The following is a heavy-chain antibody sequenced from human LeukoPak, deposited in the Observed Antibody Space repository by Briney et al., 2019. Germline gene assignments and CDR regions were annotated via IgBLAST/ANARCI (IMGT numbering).Heavy chain of an antibody. D-gene: IGHD3-22*01. CDR1: GGSISSGSYY. CDR2: IYTSGST. Sequence: SQTLSLTCTVSGGSISSGSYYWSWIRQPAGKGLEWIGRIYTSGSTNCNPSLKSRVTISVDTSKNQFTLKLSSVTAADTAVYYCARDEGYYDSSGLDPWGQGTLVTVSS. CDR3: ARDEGYYDSSGLDP. J-gene: IGHJ5*02. V-gene: IGHV4-61*02.